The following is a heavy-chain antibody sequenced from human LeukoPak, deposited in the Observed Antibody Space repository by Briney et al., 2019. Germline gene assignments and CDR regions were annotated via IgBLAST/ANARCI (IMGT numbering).Heavy chain of an antibody. CDR3: AGGPDSSYYWFDP. J-gene: IGHJ5*02. CDR1: GFTFSSYH. Sequence: GGSLRLSCAASGFTFSSYHMNWVRQAPGKGLEWVSSISSSSSDMYYAESVKGRFTISRDNAKNSLYLQMNSLRGEDTAVYYCAGGPDSSYYWFDPWGQGTLVTVSS. CDR2: ISSSSSDM. D-gene: IGHD6-13*01. V-gene: IGHV3-21*01.